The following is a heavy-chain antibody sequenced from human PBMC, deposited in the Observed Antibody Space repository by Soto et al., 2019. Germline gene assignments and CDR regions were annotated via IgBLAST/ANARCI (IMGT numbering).Heavy chain of an antibody. CDR1: GYSFTSLD. CDR3: ARGVSAGVDY. D-gene: IGHD1-26*01. J-gene: IGHJ4*02. Sequence: QVQLVQSGAEVREPGASVKVSCKASGYSFTSLDINWVRQNAGQGLEWMGWMEPSTGRTGYAQKFQGRVTMTRDTSINTAYMELTTLTSVDTAFYYCARGVSAGVDYWGQGTLVTVSS. CDR2: MEPSTGRT. V-gene: IGHV1-8*01.